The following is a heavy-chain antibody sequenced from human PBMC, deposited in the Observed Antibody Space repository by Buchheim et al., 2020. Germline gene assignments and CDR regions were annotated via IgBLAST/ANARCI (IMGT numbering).Heavy chain of an antibody. J-gene: IGHJ4*02. CDR2: ISGSGGST. Sequence: EVQLVESGGGLVKPGGSLRLSCAASGFTFSNAWMSWVRQAPGKGLEWVSAISGSGGSTYYADSVKGRFTISRDNSKNTLYLQMNSLRAEDTAVYYCAKAGNDYGDYYSSIDYWGQGTL. CDR3: AKAGNDYGDYYSSIDY. V-gene: IGHV3-23*04. D-gene: IGHD4-17*01. CDR1: GFTFSNAW.